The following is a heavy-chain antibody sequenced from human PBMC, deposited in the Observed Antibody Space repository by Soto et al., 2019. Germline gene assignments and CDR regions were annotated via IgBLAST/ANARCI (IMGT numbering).Heavy chain of an antibody. CDR2: ISAYNGNT. CDR3: ARVSGYYYDSCGYYCDDY. D-gene: IGHD3-22*01. CDR1: GYTFTSYG. Sequence: ASVKVSCKASGYTFTSYGISWVRQAPGQGLEWMGWISAYNGNTNYAQKLQGRVTMTTDTSTSTAYMELRSLRSDDTAVYYCARVSGYYYDSCGYYCDDYWGQGTLVTVSS. V-gene: IGHV1-18*01. J-gene: IGHJ4*02.